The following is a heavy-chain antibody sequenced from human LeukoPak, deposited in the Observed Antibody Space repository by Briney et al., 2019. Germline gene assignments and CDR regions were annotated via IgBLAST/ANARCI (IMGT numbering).Heavy chain of an antibody. J-gene: IGHJ4*02. CDR3: ASSAPMTSSSWYNY. CDR1: GFTFSSYW. D-gene: IGHD6-13*01. Sequence: GGSLRLSCAASGFTFSSYWMSWVRQAPGKGLEWVANIKQDGSEKYYVDSVKGRFTISRDNAKNSLYLQMNSLRAEDTAVYYCASSAPMTSSSWYNYWGQGTLVTVSS. CDR2: IKQDGSEK. V-gene: IGHV3-7*01.